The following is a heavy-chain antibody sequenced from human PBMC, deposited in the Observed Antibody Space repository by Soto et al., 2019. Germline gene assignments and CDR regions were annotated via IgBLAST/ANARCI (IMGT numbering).Heavy chain of an antibody. Sequence: PGGTLSLSCVTSGFTFSDSAMSWVRQAPGKGLEWLSFISFSGGNIYYADSVKGRFTISRDNSKNTLYLQMNSLRAEDTAVYYCAKGSGIAAARGWSGMDVWGQGTTVTVSS. J-gene: IGHJ6*02. V-gene: IGHV3-23*01. CDR3: AKGSGIAAARGWSGMDV. CDR1: GFTFSDSA. D-gene: IGHD6-13*01. CDR2: ISFSGGNI.